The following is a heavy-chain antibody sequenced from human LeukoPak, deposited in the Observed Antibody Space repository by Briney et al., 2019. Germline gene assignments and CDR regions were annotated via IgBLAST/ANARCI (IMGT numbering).Heavy chain of an antibody. D-gene: IGHD5-18*01. CDR2: INPNSGGT. CDR3: ARSDTAMADFDY. CDR1: GYTFTGYY. V-gene: IGHV1-2*06. J-gene: IGHJ4*02. Sequence: GASVKVSCKASGYTFTGYYKHWVRQAPGQGLEWMGRINPNSGGTNYAQKFQGRVTMTRDTSISTAYMELSRLRSDDTAVYYCARSDTAMADFDYWGQGTLVTVSS.